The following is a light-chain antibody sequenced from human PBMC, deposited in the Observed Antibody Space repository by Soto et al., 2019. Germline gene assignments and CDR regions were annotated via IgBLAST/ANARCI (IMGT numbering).Light chain of an antibody. CDR1: SGHSSYA. J-gene: IGLJ2*01. CDR3: QTWVTGFVV. Sequence: QLVLTQSPSASASLGASVKLTCTLSSGHSSYAIAWHQQQPEKGPRYLMKLNSDGSHTKGDGIPDRFSGSSSGAERYLTISRLQSEDEADYYCQTWVTGFVVFGGGTKLTVL. CDR2: LNSDGSH. V-gene: IGLV4-69*01.